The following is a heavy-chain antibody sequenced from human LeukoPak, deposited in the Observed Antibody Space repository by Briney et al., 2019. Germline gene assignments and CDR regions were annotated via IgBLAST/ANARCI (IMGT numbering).Heavy chain of an antibody. CDR1: GFTFSSYG. D-gene: IGHD3-10*01. CDR2: ISYDGSNK. V-gene: IGHV3-30*18. Sequence: GGSLRLSCAASGFTFSSYGMLWVRQAPGKGLEWVAVISYDGSNKYYADSVKGRFTISRDNSKNTLYLQMNSLRAEDTAVYYCAKEGGRGDFFDYWGQGTLVTVSS. J-gene: IGHJ4*02. CDR3: AKEGGRGDFFDY.